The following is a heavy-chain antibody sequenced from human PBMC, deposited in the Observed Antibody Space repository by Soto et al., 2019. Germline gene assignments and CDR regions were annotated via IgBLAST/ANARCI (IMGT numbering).Heavy chain of an antibody. CDR1: GGSVSNKTYY. J-gene: IGHJ4*02. CDR3: ARTTAVPNTLRARYFFDY. V-gene: IGHV4-61*01. Sequence: SETLSLTCSVSGGSVSNKTYYWSWIRQPPGKRLEWIGYVYYSGTTNYNPSLKSRVTISVDLSKNQFSLRLSSVTTADTALYYCARTTAVPNTLRARYFFDYWGQGTLVTVSS. D-gene: IGHD4-17*01. CDR2: VYYSGTT.